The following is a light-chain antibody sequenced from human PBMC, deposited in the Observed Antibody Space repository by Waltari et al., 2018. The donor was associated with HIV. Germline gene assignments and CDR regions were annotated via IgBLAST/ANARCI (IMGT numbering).Light chain of an antibody. Sequence: QSVLTQPPSASGTPGQRVTISCSGSSSNIGSNYVYWYQQLPGTAPKLLIYRNNQRPSGVPDRFSGSKSGTSASLAISGLRSEDEADYYCQAWDNSTAVFGGGTQLTVL. CDR1: SSNIGSNY. CDR3: QAWDNSTAV. CDR2: RNN. J-gene: IGLJ2*01. V-gene: IGLV1-47*01.